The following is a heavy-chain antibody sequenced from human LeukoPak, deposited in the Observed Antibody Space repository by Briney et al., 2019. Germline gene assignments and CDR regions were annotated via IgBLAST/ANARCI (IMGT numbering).Heavy chain of an antibody. J-gene: IGHJ4*02. V-gene: IGHV4-4*07. CDR1: SGSINNYY. CDR3: ARDGVENSSWYPLDS. Sequence: SETLSLTCTVSSGSINNYYWSWVRQPAGEGLEWIGRIYTSGSTNYKPSPKSRVTMSVDTSKNQFSLKLTSVTAADTAVYYCARDGVENSSWYPLDSWGPGTLVTVSS. CDR2: IYTSGST. D-gene: IGHD6-13*01.